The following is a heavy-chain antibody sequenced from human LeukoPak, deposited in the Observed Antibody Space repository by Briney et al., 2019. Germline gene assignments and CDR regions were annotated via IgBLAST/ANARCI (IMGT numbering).Heavy chain of an antibody. V-gene: IGHV1-18*01. Sequence: ASVKVSCKASGYTFTSYGISWVRQAPGQGLEWMGWISAYNGNTNYAQNLQGRVTMTTDASTSTVYMEPRSLRSDDTAMYYCGRWRESSNWPPGYLQYWGQGTLVIVSS. J-gene: IGHJ1*01. CDR3: GRWRESSNWPPGYLQY. CDR2: ISAYNGNT. D-gene: IGHD4-11*01. CDR1: GYTFTSYG.